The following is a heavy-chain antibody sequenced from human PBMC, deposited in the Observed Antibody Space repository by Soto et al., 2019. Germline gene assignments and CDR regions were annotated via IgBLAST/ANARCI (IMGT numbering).Heavy chain of an antibody. CDR2: INHSGST. D-gene: IGHD6-13*01. J-gene: IGHJ5*02. CDR3: ARAIAAAANNWFDP. CDR1: GGSFSGYY. V-gene: IGHV4-34*01. Sequence: PSETLSLTCAVYGGSFSGYYWSWIRRPPGKGLEWIGEINHSGSTNYNPSLKSRVTISVDTSKNQFSLKLSSVTAADTAVYYCARAIAAAANNWFDPWGQGTLVTVSS.